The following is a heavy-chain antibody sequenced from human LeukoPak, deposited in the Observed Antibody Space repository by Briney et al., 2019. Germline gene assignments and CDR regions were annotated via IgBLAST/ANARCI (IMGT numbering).Heavy chain of an antibody. J-gene: IGHJ4*02. V-gene: IGHV4-39*07. CDR2: IYYRGST. CDR3: ARANDYNDYYFDY. Sequence: SETLSLTCTVSGGSVSSSRHYWGWIRQPPGKGLEWIGIIYYRGSTSSKPSLKSRVTISVDTSKNQFSLKLSSVTAADTAIYYCARANDYNDYYFDYWGQGTLVTVSS. D-gene: IGHD4-17*01. CDR1: GGSVSSSRHY.